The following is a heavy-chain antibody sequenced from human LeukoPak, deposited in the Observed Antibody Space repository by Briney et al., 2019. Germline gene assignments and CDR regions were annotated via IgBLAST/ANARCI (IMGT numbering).Heavy chain of an antibody. CDR2: IYTSGST. CDR1: GGSISSGSYY. J-gene: IGHJ4*02. Sequence: SETLSLTCTVSGGSISSGSYYWSWIRQPAGKGLEWIGRIYTSGSTNYNPSLKSRVTISVDTSKNQFSLKLSSVTAADTAVYYCARASLIKVVPAAPDYYFDYWGQGTLVTVSS. D-gene: IGHD2-2*01. CDR3: ARASLIKVVPAAPDYYFDY. V-gene: IGHV4-61*02.